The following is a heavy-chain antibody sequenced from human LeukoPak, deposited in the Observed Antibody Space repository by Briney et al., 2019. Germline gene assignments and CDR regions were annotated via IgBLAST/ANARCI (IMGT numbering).Heavy chain of an antibody. Sequence: GGSLRLSCAASGFTFASNAMNWVRQVPGKGLEWVPAISNSGGTTLYADSVRGRFTISRDNAKNSLYLQMNSLRAEDTAVYYCARAATLYPYDFWSGESFDYWGQGTLVTVSS. V-gene: IGHV3-23*01. J-gene: IGHJ4*02. CDR1: GFTFASNA. CDR2: ISNSGGTT. D-gene: IGHD3-3*01. CDR3: ARAATLYPYDFWSGESFDY.